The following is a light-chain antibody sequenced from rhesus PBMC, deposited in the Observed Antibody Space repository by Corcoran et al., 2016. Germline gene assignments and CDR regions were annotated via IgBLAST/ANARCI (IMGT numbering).Light chain of an antibody. V-gene: IGKV1-22*01. CDR2: TAS. CDR3: QQYSSRPPP. J-gene: IGKJ1*01. CDR1: QGISSW. Sequence: DIQMTQSPSSLSASVGDTVTITCRASQGISSWLAWYQQKPGKALKFLIYTASSLQSGVPSRFIGSGSGTDFTLTISSLQSEDFATYYSQQYSSRPPPFGQGTKVQIK.